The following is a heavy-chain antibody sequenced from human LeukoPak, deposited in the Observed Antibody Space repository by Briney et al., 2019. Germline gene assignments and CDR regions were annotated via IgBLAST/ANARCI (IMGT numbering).Heavy chain of an antibody. CDR3: ARDPRNVGLAP. J-gene: IGHJ5*02. D-gene: IGHD2-15*01. V-gene: IGHV3-74*01. CDR1: GFSLSGYW. Sequence: GGSLRLSCVASGFSLSGYWMYWVRQAPGKGLMYISRNNGDGSTTNYADVVKGRFTMSRDNVKNTLYLQMNSLRVENTAVYYCARDPRNVGLAPWGQGTLVTVSS. CDR2: NNGDGSTT.